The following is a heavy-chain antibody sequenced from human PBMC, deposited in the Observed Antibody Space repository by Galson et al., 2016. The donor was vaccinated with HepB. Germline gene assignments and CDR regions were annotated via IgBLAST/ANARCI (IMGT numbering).Heavy chain of an antibody. CDR1: GFSFSSYV. J-gene: IGHJ4*02. V-gene: IGHV3-30*04. Sequence: SLRLSCAASGFSFSSYVMNWVRQAPGKGLEWVAVISYDGSNKYQADSVKGRFTISRDNSKNTVYLQMNSLRAEDTAVYYCAKDVGSWYLLLSHYFDYWGQGTLVTVSS. D-gene: IGHD2-15*01. CDR2: ISYDGSNK. CDR3: AKDVGSWYLLLSHYFDY.